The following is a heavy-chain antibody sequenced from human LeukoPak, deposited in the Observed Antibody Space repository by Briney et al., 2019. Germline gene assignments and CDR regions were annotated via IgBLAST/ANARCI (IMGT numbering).Heavy chain of an antibody. D-gene: IGHD3-3*01. CDR3: ARETTRNYDFWSGQNWFDP. Sequence: SSETLSLTCTVSGGSISSGGYYWSWIRQHPGKGLEWIGYIYYSGSTYYNPSLKSRVTISVDTSKNQFSLKLSSVTAADTAVYYCARETTRNYDFWSGQNWFDPWGQGTLVTVSS. CDR1: GGSISSGGYY. J-gene: IGHJ5*02. CDR2: IYYSGST. V-gene: IGHV4-31*03.